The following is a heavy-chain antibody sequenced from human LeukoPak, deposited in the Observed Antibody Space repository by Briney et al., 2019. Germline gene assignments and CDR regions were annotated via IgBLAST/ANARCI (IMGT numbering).Heavy chain of an antibody. CDR2: IYHSGST. Sequence: SGTLSLTCAVSGGSISSSNWWSWVRQPPGKGLEWIGEIYHSGSTNYNPSLKSRVTISVDTSKNQFSLKLSSVTAADTAVYYCARGILRITMVRGVTALDYWGQGTLVTVSS. CDR3: ARGILRITMVRGVTALDY. CDR1: GGSISSSNW. D-gene: IGHD3-10*01. V-gene: IGHV4-4*02. J-gene: IGHJ4*02.